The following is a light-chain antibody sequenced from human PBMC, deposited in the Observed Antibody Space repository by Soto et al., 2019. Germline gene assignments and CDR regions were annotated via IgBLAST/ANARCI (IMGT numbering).Light chain of an antibody. V-gene: IGLV2-11*01. CDR2: DVT. CDR3: CSYAGTAGTYSSYV. CDR1: SSDVGGYYY. Sequence: QSVLTQPRSVSGSPGQSVTISCTGTSSDVGGYYYISWYQQHPGKAPKLIIYDVTKRPSGVPDRFPASKSGITASLTISGLQAEDEADYYCCSYAGTAGTYSSYVFGTGTKVTVL. J-gene: IGLJ1*01.